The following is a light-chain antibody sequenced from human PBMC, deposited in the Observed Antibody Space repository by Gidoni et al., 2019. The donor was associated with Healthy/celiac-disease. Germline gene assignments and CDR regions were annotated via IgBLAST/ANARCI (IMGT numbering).Light chain of an antibody. CDR1: QGISSY. J-gene: IGKJ2*01. CDR3: HQLNSYPPYT. Sequence: DIQLTQPPSFLSASVGDRVTITCRASQGISSYLAWYQQQPGKAPKLLIYAASTLQRGVPSRFCGSGSATAFTLTISSLQPEDFATSYCHQLNSYPPYTFXQXTKLEIK. CDR2: AAS. V-gene: IGKV1-9*01.